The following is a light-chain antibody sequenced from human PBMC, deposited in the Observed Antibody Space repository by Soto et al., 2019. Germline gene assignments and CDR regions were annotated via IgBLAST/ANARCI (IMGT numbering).Light chain of an antibody. CDR2: EGT. J-gene: IGLJ1*01. CDR3: CSYALL. V-gene: IGLV2-23*01. Sequence: QSVLTQPASVSGSPGQSITISCTGTNSDVGTHNLVSWYQQHPGKAPKPIIYEGTKRPSGVSNRFSGSKSGNTASLTISGLQAEAEADYYCCSYALLFGTGTKVTVL. CDR1: NSDVGTHNL.